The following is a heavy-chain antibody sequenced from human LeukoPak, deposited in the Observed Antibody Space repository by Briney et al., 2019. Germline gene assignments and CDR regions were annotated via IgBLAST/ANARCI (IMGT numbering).Heavy chain of an antibody. CDR3: ARDVPSSTSFYYYYGMDV. V-gene: IGHV1-18*01. J-gene: IGHJ6*02. Sequence: GASVKVSCKASGYTFTSYGISWVRQAPGQGLEWMGWISAYNGNTNYAQKLQGRVTMTTDTSMSTAYMELRSLRSDDTAVYYCARDVPSSTSFYYYYGMDVWGQGTTVTVSS. D-gene: IGHD2-2*01. CDR2: ISAYNGNT. CDR1: GYTFTSYG.